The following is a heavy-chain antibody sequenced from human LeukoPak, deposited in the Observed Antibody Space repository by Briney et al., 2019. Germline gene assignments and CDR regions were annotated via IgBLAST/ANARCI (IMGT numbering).Heavy chain of an antibody. J-gene: IGHJ4*02. CDR2: IYYSGST. V-gene: IGHV4-61*01. D-gene: IGHD4-17*01. CDR1: GGSVSSGSYD. CDR3: ARVSWPTVTTQDYFDY. Sequence: SKTLSLTCTVSGGSVSSGSYDWSWARQPPGKGLEWIGYIYYSGSTNYNPSLKSRVNISVDTSKNQFSLKLSSVTAADTAVYYCARVSWPTVTTQDYFDYWGQGTMVTVSS.